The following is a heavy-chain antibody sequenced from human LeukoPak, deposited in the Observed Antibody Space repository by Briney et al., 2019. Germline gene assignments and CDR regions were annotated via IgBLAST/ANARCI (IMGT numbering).Heavy chain of an antibody. V-gene: IGHV4-59*01. J-gene: IGHJ5*02. CDR3: ARGGYYGSGNDFRFDP. D-gene: IGHD3-10*01. CDR1: GFTFNDYA. Sequence: PGGSLRLSCTASGFTFNDYAMSWVRQPPGKGLEWIGYIYYSGSTNYNPSLKSRVTISVDTSKNQFSLKLTSVTAADTAVYFCARGGYYGSGNDFRFDPWGQGTLVTVSS. CDR2: IYYSGST.